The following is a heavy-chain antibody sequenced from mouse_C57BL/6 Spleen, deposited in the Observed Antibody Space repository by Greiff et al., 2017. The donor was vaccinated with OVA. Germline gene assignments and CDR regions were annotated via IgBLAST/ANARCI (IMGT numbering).Heavy chain of an antibody. J-gene: IGHJ1*03. CDR1: GYAFSSSW. CDR3: AGLDGYFDV. V-gene: IGHV1-82*01. Sequence: VQLQQSGPELVKPGASVKISCKASGYAFSSSWMNWVKQRPGKGLEWIGRIYPGDGDTNYNGKFKGKATLTADKSSSTAYMQLSRLASEDSAVYFWAGLDGYFDVWGKGTTLTVSS. CDR2: IYPGDGDT.